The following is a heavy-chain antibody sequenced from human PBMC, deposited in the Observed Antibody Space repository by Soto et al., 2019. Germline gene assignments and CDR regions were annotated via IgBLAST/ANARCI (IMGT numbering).Heavy chain of an antibody. CDR2: MNPNSGNT. CDR1: GYTFTSYD. V-gene: IGHV1-8*01. CDR3: ARGSFHSSSSPGRFDWFDP. J-gene: IGHJ5*02. D-gene: IGHD6-6*01. Sequence: GASVKVSCKASGYTFTSYDINWVRQATGQGLEWMGWMNPNSGNTGYAQKFQGRVTMTRNTSISTAYMELSSLRSEDTAVYYCARGSFHSSSSPGRFDWFDPGGQGTLVTVSS.